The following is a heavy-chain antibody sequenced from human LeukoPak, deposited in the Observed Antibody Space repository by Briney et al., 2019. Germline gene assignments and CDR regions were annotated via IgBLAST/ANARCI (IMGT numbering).Heavy chain of an antibody. CDR1: GGSISSSSYY. J-gene: IGHJ5*02. CDR3: ARERGYSFNWFDP. CDR2: IYYSGST. Sequence: PSETLSLTCTVSGGSISSSSYYWGWLRQPPGKGLEGVGSIYYSGSTYYNPSLKSRVTISVKTSKNQCTLKLSSVTAADTVVYYCARERGYSFNWFDPWGQGTLVTVSS. V-gene: IGHV4-39*01. D-gene: IGHD4-23*01.